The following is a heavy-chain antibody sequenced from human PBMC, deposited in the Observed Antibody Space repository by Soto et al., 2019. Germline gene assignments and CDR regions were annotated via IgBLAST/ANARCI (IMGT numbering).Heavy chain of an antibody. V-gene: IGHV1-8*01. CDR3: AQVRYYYDSSGYYGFSAFDI. Sequence: ASVKVSCKASGYTFTSYDINWVRQATGQGLEWMGWMNPNSGNTGYAQKFQGRVTMTRNTSISTAYMELSSLRSEDTAVYYCAQVRYYYDSSGYYGFSAFDIWGQGTMVTVS. D-gene: IGHD3-22*01. CDR2: MNPNSGNT. CDR1: GYTFTSYD. J-gene: IGHJ3*02.